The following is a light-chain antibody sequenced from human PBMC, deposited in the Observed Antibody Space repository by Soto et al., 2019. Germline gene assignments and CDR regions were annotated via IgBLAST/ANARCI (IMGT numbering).Light chain of an antibody. Sequence: DIVMTQSPDSLAVSLGERATINCESSQTILYSSNNNNYLAWYQQKPGQPPKLLIYWASTRESGVPDRFSGSGSGTGFTLTISSLQAEDVAVYYCHQYLSAPWTFGQGTKVEIK. CDR2: WAS. V-gene: IGKV4-1*01. J-gene: IGKJ1*01. CDR3: HQYLSAPWT. CDR1: QTILYSSNNNNY.